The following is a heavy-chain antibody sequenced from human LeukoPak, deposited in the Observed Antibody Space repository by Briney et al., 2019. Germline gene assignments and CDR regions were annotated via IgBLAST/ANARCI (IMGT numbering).Heavy chain of an antibody. J-gene: IGHJ5*02. CDR3: ARVISSGYQSWFDP. V-gene: IGHV3-23*01. Sequence: GGSLRLSCAASGFSLSSYAMSWVRQAPGKGLEWVSAISSTDAGTYHADSVRGRFTISRDSSKNTLYLQMNSPRAEDTAVYYCARVISSGYQSWFDPWGQGTLVTVSS. CDR2: ISSTDAGT. CDR1: GFSLSSYA. D-gene: IGHD3-22*01.